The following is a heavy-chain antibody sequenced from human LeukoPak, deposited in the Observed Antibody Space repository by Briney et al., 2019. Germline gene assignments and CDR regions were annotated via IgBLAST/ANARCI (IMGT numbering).Heavy chain of an antibody. J-gene: IGHJ4*02. D-gene: IGHD5-18*01. CDR1: GFTFSSYG. CDR2: ISYDGSNK. Sequence: PGRSLRLSCAASGFTFSSYGMHWVRQAPGKGLEWVAVISYDGSNKYYADSVKGRFTISRVNSKNTLYLQMNSLRAEDTAVYYCASRGYSYGLYYFDYWGQGTLVTVSS. CDR3: ASRGYSYGLYYFDY. V-gene: IGHV3-30*03.